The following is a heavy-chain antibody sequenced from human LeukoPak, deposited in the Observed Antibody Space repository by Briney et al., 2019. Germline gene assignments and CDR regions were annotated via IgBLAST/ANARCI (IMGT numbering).Heavy chain of an antibody. Sequence: GASVKVSCTASGGTFSSYAISWVRQAPGQGLEWMGGIIPIFGTANYAQKFQGRVTITADESTSTAYMELSSLRSEDTAVYYCARVAAATDYGDYYFDYWGQGTLVTVSS. V-gene: IGHV1-69*13. CDR2: IIPIFGTA. CDR3: ARVAAATDYGDYYFDY. CDR1: GGTFSSYA. J-gene: IGHJ4*02. D-gene: IGHD4-17*01.